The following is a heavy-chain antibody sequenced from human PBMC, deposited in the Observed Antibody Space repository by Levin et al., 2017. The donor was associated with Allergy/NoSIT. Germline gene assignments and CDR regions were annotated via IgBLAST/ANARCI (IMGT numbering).Heavy chain of an antibody. D-gene: IGHD3-3*01. J-gene: IGHJ5*02. Sequence: SETLSLTCTVSGGSVSSGSYYWSWIRQPPGKGLEWIGYIYYSGSTNYNPSLKSRVTISVDTSKNQFSLKLSSVTAADTAVYYCARTIITIFGVVISGEDWFDPWGQGTLVTVSS. CDR3: ARTIITIFGVVISGEDWFDP. CDR1: GGSVSSGSYY. V-gene: IGHV4-61*01. CDR2: IYYSGST.